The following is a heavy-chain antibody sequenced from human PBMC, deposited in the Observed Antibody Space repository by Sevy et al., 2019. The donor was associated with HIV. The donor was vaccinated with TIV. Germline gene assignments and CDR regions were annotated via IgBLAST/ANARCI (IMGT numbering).Heavy chain of an antibody. CDR1: GFTFSSYW. CDR3: AREDCTNGVCAPDYYYYYGMDV. D-gene: IGHD2-8*01. J-gene: IGHJ6*02. CDR2: IKQDGSEK. Sequence: GGSLRLSCAASGFTFSSYWMSWVRQAPGKGLEWVANIKQDGSEKYYVDSVKGRFTISRDNAKNSLYLQMNSLRAEDTAVYYCAREDCTNGVCAPDYYYYYGMDVWGQGTTVTVSS. V-gene: IGHV3-7*01.